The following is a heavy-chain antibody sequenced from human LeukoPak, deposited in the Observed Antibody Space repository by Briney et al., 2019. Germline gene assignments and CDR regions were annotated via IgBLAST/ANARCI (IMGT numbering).Heavy chain of an antibody. J-gene: IGHJ4*02. CDR1: GGSISSYY. V-gene: IGHV4-59*08. CDR2: IYYSGST. D-gene: IGHD4-23*01. CDR3: ARATPYGGLDY. Sequence: PSETLSLTCTVSGGSISSYYWSWIRQPPGKGLEWIGYIYYSGSTNYNPSLKSRVIISVDTSKNQFSLKLSSVTAADTAVYYCARATPYGGLDYWGQGTLVTVSS.